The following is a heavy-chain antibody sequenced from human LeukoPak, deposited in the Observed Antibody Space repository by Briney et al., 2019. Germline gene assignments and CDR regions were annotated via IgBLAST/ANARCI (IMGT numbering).Heavy chain of an antibody. CDR2: IGTLGDT. Sequence: GGSLRLSCAASGFTFSNYDMHWVRQAAGKGLEWVSAIGTLGDTHYLDSVKDRFIISRDNAKNSLYLQMNSLRAEDTALYYCAKDNRKKGGAFDILTGSYIYYYYGMDVWGQGTTVTVSS. D-gene: IGHD3-9*01. CDR3: AKDNRKKGGAFDILTGSYIYYYYGMDV. V-gene: IGHV3-13*01. J-gene: IGHJ6*02. CDR1: GFTFSNYD.